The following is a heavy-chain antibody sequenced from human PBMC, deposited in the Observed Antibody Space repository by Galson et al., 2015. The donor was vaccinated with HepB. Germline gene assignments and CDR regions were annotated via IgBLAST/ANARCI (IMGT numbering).Heavy chain of an antibody. D-gene: IGHD2-15*01. CDR1: GFTFSNAW. Sequence: SLRLSCAASGFTFSNAWLSWVRQVPGKGPEWVATIKHDGTHTNYVESVRGRFTISRDNVKKSLSLQMNSLTAEDTAVYHCTTNLRSSPSWGQGTLVTVSS. V-gene: IGHV3-7*01. CDR2: IKHDGTHT. J-gene: IGHJ4*02. CDR3: TTNLRSSPS.